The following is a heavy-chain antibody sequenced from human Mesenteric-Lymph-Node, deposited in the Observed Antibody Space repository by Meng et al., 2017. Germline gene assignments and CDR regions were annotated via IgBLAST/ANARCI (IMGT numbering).Heavy chain of an antibody. CDR1: GFTFSDYY. CDR2: ISSSGSTI. CDR3: ARDPVGCSGGSCYWYYYYGMDV. D-gene: IGHD2-15*01. Sequence: GGSLRLSCAASGFTFSDYYMSWIRQAPGKGLEWVSYISSSGSTIYYADSVKGRFTISRDNAKNSLYLQMNSLRAEDTAVYYCARDPVGCSGGSCYWYYYYGMDVWGQGTTVTVSS. J-gene: IGHJ6*02. V-gene: IGHV3-11*01.